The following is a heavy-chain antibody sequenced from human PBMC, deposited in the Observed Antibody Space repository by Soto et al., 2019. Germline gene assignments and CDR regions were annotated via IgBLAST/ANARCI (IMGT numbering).Heavy chain of an antibody. V-gene: IGHV4-30-4*01. Sequence: SETLSLTCTVSGGSISSGDYYWSWIRQPPGKGLEWIGYIYYSGSTYYNPSLKSRVTISVDTSKNQFSLKLSPVTAADTAVYYCARLLWGYGDYGGGFDYWGQGTLVTAPQ. CDR3: ARLLWGYGDYGGGFDY. CDR2: IYYSGST. D-gene: IGHD4-17*01. J-gene: IGHJ4*02. CDR1: GGSISSGDYY.